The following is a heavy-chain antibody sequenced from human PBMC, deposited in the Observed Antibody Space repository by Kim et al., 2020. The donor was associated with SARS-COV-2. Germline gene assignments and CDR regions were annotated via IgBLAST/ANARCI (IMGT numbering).Heavy chain of an antibody. CDR2: IWYDGSNK. Sequence: GGSLRLSCAASGFTFSSYGMHWVRQAPGKGLEWVAVIWYDGSNKYYADSVKGRFTISRDNSKNTLYLQMNSLRAEDTAVYYCARGWYNWNALDYWGQGTLVTVSS. V-gene: IGHV3-33*01. J-gene: IGHJ4*02. D-gene: IGHD1-20*01. CDR1: GFTFSSYG. CDR3: ARGWYNWNALDY.